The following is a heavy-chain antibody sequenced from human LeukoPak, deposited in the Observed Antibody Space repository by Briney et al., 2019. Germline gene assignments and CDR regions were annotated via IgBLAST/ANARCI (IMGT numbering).Heavy chain of an antibody. Sequence: SETLSLTCAVSGTSFSSYYWSWIRQPPGKGLGWIGEVNHSGYTNDNPSLKSRVTISVDTSKNQFSLRLRSVTAADTGVYFCARMTTGHDFWGQGTLVTVSS. D-gene: IGHD4-17*01. V-gene: IGHV4-34*01. CDR2: VNHSGYT. CDR3: ARMTTGHDF. CDR1: GTSFSSYY. J-gene: IGHJ4*02.